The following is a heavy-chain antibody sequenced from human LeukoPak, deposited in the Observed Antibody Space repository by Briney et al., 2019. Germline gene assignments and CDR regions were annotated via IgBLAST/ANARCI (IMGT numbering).Heavy chain of an antibody. CDR2: IYYSGST. CDR3: SRGAISSYGDYFDF. V-gene: IGHV4-30-4*08. Sequence: TSETLSLTCTVSGGSVSSADYYWSWIRQPPGKGLEWIGYIYYSGSTFYNPSLKSRVTISVDTSKNQFSLKVSSLTAADTAVYYCSRGAISSYGDYFDFWGQGTLVTVSS. D-gene: IGHD4-17*01. J-gene: IGHJ4*02. CDR1: GGSVSSADYY.